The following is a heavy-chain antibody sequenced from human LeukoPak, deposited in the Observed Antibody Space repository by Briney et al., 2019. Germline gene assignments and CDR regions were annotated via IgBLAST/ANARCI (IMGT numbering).Heavy chain of an antibody. CDR2: IYYSGST. J-gene: IGHJ5*02. V-gene: IGHV4-59*08. D-gene: IGHD3-10*01. CDR1: GGSISSYY. Sequence: PSETLSLTCTVSGGSISSYYWSWIRQPPGKGLEWIGYIYYSGSTNYNPSLKSRVTISVDTSKNQFSLKLSSVTAADTAVSYCAGQDEYYYGSGIFDPWGQGTLVTVSS. CDR3: AGQDEYYYGSGIFDP.